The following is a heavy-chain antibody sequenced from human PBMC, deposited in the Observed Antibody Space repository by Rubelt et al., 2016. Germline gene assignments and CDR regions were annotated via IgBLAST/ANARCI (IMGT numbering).Heavy chain of an antibody. J-gene: IGHJ4*02. CDR3: ARGRPLGYCSGGSCYSLDY. Sequence: IPIFGTANYAQKFQGRVTITADKSTSTAYMELSSLRSEDTAVYYCARGRPLGYCSGGSCYSLDYWRQGTLVTVSS. CDR2: IPIFGTA. D-gene: IGHD2-15*01. V-gene: IGHV1-69*06.